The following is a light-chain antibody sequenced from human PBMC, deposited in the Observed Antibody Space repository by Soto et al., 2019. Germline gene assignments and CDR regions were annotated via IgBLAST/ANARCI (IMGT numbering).Light chain of an antibody. Sequence: QSALTQPRSVSGSPGQSVTISCTGTSSDIGGDNYVSWYQQHPGKAPKLLIYDVSKRPSAIPDRFSGYKSGNTASLTISGLQAEDEADYYCCSYAGSYRVVFGGGTKVTVL. CDR3: CSYAGSYRVV. V-gene: IGLV2-11*01. J-gene: IGLJ2*01. CDR1: SSDIGGDNY. CDR2: DVS.